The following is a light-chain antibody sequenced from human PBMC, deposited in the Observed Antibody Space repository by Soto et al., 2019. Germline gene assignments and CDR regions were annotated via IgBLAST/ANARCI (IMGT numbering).Light chain of an antibody. Sequence: DIVLTQHPATLSWSPGKIATLSCRASQSVSSYLAWYQQKPGQAPRLLIYDASNRATGIPARFSGSGSWTDVTLTIRGLEHEDFAVYYCQLARTFGVGTKVEIK. CDR3: QLART. V-gene: IGKV3-11*01. J-gene: IGKJ4*01. CDR2: DAS. CDR1: QSVSSY.